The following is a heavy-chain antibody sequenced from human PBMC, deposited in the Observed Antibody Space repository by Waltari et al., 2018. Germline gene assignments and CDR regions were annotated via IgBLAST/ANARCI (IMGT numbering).Heavy chain of an antibody. V-gene: IGHV5-51*01. Sequence: EVQLVQSGAEVKKPGESLKISCKVSGLTFTQNWIAWVRQMPGKGLEWVGMIYPGDSDIRYSPSLQGQVTISVDESINTAFLQWTSLKASDTAIYFCARQTAAVDPFDYWGQGTLVTVSS. CDR1: GLTFTQNW. D-gene: IGHD2-15*01. J-gene: IGHJ4*02. CDR3: ARQTAAVDPFDY. CDR2: IYPGDSDI.